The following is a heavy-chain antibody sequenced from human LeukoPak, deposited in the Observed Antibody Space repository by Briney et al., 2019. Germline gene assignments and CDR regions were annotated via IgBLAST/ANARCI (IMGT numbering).Heavy chain of an antibody. CDR3: ARDKDGSWVDSSGLRSLNY. J-gene: IGHJ4*02. V-gene: IGHV1-46*01. Sequence: ASVKVSCKASGYTFTSYYMHWVRQAPGQGLEWMGIINPSGGSTSYAQKFQGRVTMTRDTSTSTVYMELSSLRSKDTAVYYCARDKDGSWVDSSGLRSLNYWGQGTLVTVSS. CDR2: INPSGGST. D-gene: IGHD3-22*01. CDR1: GYTFTSYY.